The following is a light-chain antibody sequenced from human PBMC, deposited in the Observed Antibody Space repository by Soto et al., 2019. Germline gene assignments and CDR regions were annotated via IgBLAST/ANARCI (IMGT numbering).Light chain of an antibody. CDR1: SSDVGGYNY. Sequence: QSVLTQPPSASGSPGQSVTISCTGTSSDVGGYNYVSWYQQHPGKAPKLMIYEVSKRPSGVPDRFSGSKSGNTASLTVSGLQAEDEADYYCNSYAGSNNFHVVFGGGTKLTVL. V-gene: IGLV2-8*01. CDR2: EVS. CDR3: NSYAGSNNFHVV. J-gene: IGLJ2*01.